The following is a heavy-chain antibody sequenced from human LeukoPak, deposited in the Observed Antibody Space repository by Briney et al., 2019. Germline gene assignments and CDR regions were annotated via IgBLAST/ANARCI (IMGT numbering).Heavy chain of an antibody. CDR2: INPDGSSA. CDR3: AKSLSGGGYYFEY. CDR1: GFTFSDYW. Sequence: GGSLRLSCAASGFTFSDYWMHWVRQAPGKGLVWVSRINPDGSSASYADSVKGRFTISRDNAKNTLYLQMNSLRAEDTAVYYCAKSLSGGGYYFEYWGQGTLVTVSS. D-gene: IGHD3-10*01. J-gene: IGHJ4*02. V-gene: IGHV3-74*01.